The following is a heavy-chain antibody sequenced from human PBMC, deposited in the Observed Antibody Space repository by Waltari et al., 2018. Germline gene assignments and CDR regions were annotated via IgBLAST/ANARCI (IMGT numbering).Heavy chain of an antibody. CDR1: GLTFSRFW. J-gene: IGHJ4*02. Sequence: EVQLVESGGTLVQPGGSLRLSCAVSGLTFSRFWMTWVRQAPGKGLGWVANINQDGSEKHYVDSVKGRFTISRDNAKNSLSLQMNSLRAEDTAVYNCASGGHVDYCGQGTLVTVSS. CDR3: ASGGHVDY. CDR2: INQDGSEK. V-gene: IGHV3-7*01.